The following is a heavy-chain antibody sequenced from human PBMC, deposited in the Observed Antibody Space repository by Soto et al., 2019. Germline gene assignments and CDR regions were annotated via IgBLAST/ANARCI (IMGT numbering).Heavy chain of an antibody. J-gene: IGHJ4*02. CDR3: ARIRRDGYNYAFDY. CDR1: GFSLSNARMG. D-gene: IGHD5-12*01. V-gene: IGHV2-26*01. CDR2: IFSNDEK. Sequence: SGPTLVNPTATLTLTCTVSGFSLSNARMGVSWIRQPPVKALEWLAHIFSNDEKSYSTSLKSRLTISKDTSKSQVVLTMTNMDPVDTATYYCARIRRDGYNYAFDYWGQGTLVTVSS.